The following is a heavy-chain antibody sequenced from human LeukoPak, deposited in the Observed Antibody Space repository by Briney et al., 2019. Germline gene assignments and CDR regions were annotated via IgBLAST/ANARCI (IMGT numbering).Heavy chain of an antibody. V-gene: IGHV3-48*03. D-gene: IGHD2/OR15-2a*01. Sequence: QAGGSLRLSCAASGFTFSSYEMNWVRQAPGKGLEWVSYISSSGSTIYYADSVKGRFTISRDNAKNSLYLQMNSLRAEDTALYYCAKVTFEGVDPWGQGTLVTVSS. CDR1: GFTFSSYE. J-gene: IGHJ5*02. CDR3: AKVTFEGVDP. CDR2: ISSSGSTI.